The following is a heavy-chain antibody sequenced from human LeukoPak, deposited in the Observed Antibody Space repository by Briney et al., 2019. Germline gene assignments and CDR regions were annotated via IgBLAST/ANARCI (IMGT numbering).Heavy chain of an antibody. Sequence: PSETLSLTCAVYGGSFSGYSWTWIRQPAGKGLEWIGRIYISGSTSYNPSLQSRVTMSLDTSKNQFSLKLSSVTAADTAVYYCARSSGYDMIWGQGTLVTVSS. J-gene: IGHJ4*02. D-gene: IGHD3-22*01. CDR2: IYISGST. CDR3: ARSSGYDMI. CDR1: GGSFSGYS. V-gene: IGHV4-59*10.